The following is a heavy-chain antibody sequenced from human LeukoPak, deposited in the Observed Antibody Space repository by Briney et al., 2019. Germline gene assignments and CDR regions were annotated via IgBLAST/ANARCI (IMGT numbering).Heavy chain of an antibody. Sequence: GGSLRLSYAASGFTFSNYDTHWVRQTTGKGLEWVSGIGTAGDTYYTGSVKGRFTISRENAKNSLYLQMNSLRAGDTAVYYCARANGGQHEIDYWGQGILVAVSS. CDR1: GFTFSNYD. CDR3: ARANGGQHEIDY. D-gene: IGHD3-16*01. J-gene: IGHJ4*02. CDR2: IGTAGDT. V-gene: IGHV3-13*01.